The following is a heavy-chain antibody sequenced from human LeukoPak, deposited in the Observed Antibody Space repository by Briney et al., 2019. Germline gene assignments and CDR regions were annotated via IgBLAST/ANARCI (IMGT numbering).Heavy chain of an antibody. V-gene: IGHV1-2*02. CDR3: ARVRDGYNWGFDY. CDR2: INPNSGGT. J-gene: IGHJ4*02. Sequence: GASVKVSCKASGYTFTGYYMRWVRQAPGQGLEWMGWINPNSGGTNYAQKFQGRVTMTRDTSISTAYMELSRLRSDDTAVYYCARVRDGYNWGFDYWGQGTLVTVSS. D-gene: IGHD5-24*01. CDR1: GYTFTGYY.